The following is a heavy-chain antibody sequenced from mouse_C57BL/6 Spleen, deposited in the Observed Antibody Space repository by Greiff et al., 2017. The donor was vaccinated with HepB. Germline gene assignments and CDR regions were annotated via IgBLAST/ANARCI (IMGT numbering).Heavy chain of an antibody. J-gene: IGHJ3*01. CDR2: ISSGSSTI. CDR1: GFTFSDYG. CDR3: ARFYHRAY. V-gene: IGHV5-17*01. Sequence: EVMLVESGGGLVKPGGSLKLSCAASGFTFSDYGMHWVRQAPEKGLEWVAYISSGSSTIYYADTVKGRFTFSRDTAKNTLFLQMNSLGAEDTAMYYCARFYHRAYWGQGTLVTVSA. D-gene: IGHD2-1*01.